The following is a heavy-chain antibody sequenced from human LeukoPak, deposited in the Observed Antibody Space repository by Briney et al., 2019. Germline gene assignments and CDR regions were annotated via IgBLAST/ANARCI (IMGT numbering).Heavy chain of an antibody. V-gene: IGHV4-59*01. J-gene: IGHJ5*02. CDR1: GGSISSYY. Sequence: SETLSLTCTVSGGSISSYYWSWIRQPPGKGLEWIGYIYYTGSTNYNPSLKSRVTISVDTSKNQFSLKLSSVTAADTAIYYCARGEYFYGSGSYGGDRFDPWGQGTLVTVSS. CDR3: ARGEYFYGSGSYGGDRFDP. CDR2: IYYTGST. D-gene: IGHD3-10*01.